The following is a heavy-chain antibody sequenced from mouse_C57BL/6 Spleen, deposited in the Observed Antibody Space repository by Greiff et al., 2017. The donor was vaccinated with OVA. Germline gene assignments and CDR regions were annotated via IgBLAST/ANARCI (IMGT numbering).Heavy chain of an antibody. D-gene: IGHD5-1*01. CDR3: ARWSNYVGY. CDR2: IDPSDSYT. J-gene: IGHJ2*01. V-gene: IGHV1-50*01. CDR1: GYTFTSYW. Sequence: QVHVKQPGAELVKPGASVKLSCKASGYTFTSYWMQWVKQRPGQGLEWIGEIDPSDSYTNYNQKFKGKATLTVDTSSSTAYMQLSSLTSEDSAVYYCARWSNYVGYWGQGTTLTVSS.